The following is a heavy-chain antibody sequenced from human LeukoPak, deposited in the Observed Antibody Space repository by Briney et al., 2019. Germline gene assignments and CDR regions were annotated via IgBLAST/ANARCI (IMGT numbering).Heavy chain of an antibody. Sequence: GGSLRLSCAVSGFTFDDYAMHWVRQVPGKGLEWVSGINWNGGSTGYADSVKGRFTISRDNAKNSLYLQMNSLRAEDTALYYCARDYYYGSGSYRGNFDYWGQGTLVTVSS. CDR3: ARDYYYGSGSYRGNFDY. CDR2: INWNGGST. V-gene: IGHV3-20*04. CDR1: GFTFDDYA. J-gene: IGHJ4*02. D-gene: IGHD3-10*01.